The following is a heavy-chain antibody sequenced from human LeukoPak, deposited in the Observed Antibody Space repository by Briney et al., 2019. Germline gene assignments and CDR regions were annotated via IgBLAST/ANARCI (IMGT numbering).Heavy chain of an antibody. J-gene: IGHJ4*02. CDR2: ISGSGGST. CDR1: GFTFSSYA. Sequence: GGSLRLSCAASGFTFSSYAMSWVRQAPGKGLEWVSAISGSGGSTYYADSVKGRFTISRDNSKNTLYLQMNSLRAEDTAVYYCAKDDFYDSSGYPHNFDYWGQGTLVTVSS. CDR3: AKDDFYDSSGYPHNFDY. D-gene: IGHD3-22*01. V-gene: IGHV3-23*01.